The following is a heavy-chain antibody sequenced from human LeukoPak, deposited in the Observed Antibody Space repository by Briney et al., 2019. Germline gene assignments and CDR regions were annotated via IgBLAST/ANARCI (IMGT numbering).Heavy chain of an antibody. J-gene: IGHJ5*02. CDR1: GYRFTSYG. CDR3: AATSLLRSSPCFFDP. D-gene: IGHD2-2*01. Sequence: ASVKVSCKAFGYRFTSYGITWVRQAPGQGLEWMGWISTYNGNTYYVQKFQGRVTMTTDTSMKTVFMELRSLRSDDTAVYYCAATSLLRSSPCFFDPWGQGTPVTVSS. V-gene: IGHV1-18*01. CDR2: ISTYNGNT.